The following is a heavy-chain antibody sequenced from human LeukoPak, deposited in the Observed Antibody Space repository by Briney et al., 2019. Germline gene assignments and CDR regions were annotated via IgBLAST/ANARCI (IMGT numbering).Heavy chain of an antibody. V-gene: IGHV3-21*01. CDR2: ISSSSYI. CDR3: ARESSCGGDCYSVD. Sequence: TGGSLRLSCAASGFTFSSYSMNWVRQAPGKGLEWVSSISSSSYIYYADSVKGRFTISRDNAKNSLYLQMNSLRAEDTAVYYCARESSCGGDCYSVDWGQGTLVTVSS. J-gene: IGHJ4*02. D-gene: IGHD2-21*02. CDR1: GFTFSSYS.